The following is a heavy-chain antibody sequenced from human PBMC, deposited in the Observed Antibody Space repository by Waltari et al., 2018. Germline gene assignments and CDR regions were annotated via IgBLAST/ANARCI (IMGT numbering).Heavy chain of an antibody. D-gene: IGHD4-17*01. CDR3: ARIPNRDGDYEWWFDL. V-gene: IGHV4-59*01. CDR2: IYYSGST. Sequence: IGYIYYSGSTNYKPSLKSRITISVDTSKNQFSLKLSSVTAADTAVYYCARIPNRDGDYEWWFDLCGRGTLVIVSS. J-gene: IGHJ2*01.